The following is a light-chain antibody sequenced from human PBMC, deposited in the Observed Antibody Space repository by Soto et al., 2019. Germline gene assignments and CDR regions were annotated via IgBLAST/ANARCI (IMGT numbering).Light chain of an antibody. CDR2: AAS. J-gene: IGKJ3*01. Sequence: DIQMTQSPPSLSASVGDRVTISCRASQTINNYLNWYQQKPGKAPEVLIYAASSLQSGVPSRFSGSGSGTEFTLTISSVQPEDFATYYCQHNYSPVLSFGPGTKVDL. V-gene: IGKV1-39*01. CDR3: QHNYSPVLS. CDR1: QTINNY.